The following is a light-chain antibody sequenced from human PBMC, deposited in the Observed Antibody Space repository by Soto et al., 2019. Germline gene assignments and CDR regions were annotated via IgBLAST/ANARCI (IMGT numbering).Light chain of an antibody. Sequence: QSALTQPASVSGSPGQSITISCTGTNSDVGAYSYVSWYQQYPGKAPKLLIYDVGARPSGISDRFSGSKSGNTASLTISGLQAEDEADYYCRSYAGTGTWVFGGGTQLTVL. CDR1: NSDVGAYSY. J-gene: IGLJ3*02. CDR2: DVG. V-gene: IGLV2-14*03. CDR3: RSYAGTGTWV.